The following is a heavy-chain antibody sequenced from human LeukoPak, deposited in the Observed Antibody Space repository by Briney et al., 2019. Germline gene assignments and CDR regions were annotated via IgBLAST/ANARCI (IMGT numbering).Heavy chain of an antibody. J-gene: IGHJ4*02. D-gene: IGHD3-22*01. Sequence: GRSLRLSCAASGFTFSSYGMHWVRQAPGKGLEWVAVISYDGSNKYYADSVKGRFTISRDNSKNSLYLQMNSLRAEDTAVYYCARGGTMIVVGIIDYWGQGTLVTVSS. V-gene: IGHV3-30*03. CDR3: ARGGTMIVVGIIDY. CDR2: ISYDGSNK. CDR1: GFTFSSYG.